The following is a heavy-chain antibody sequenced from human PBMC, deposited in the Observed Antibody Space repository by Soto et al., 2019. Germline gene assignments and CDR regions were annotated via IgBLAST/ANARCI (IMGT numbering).Heavy chain of an antibody. CDR2: INPNSGGT. V-gene: IGHV1-2*02. CDR3: ARSLTEGYCTITGCYTRPLYGMDV. CDR1: GYTFSGYY. Sequence: SLRVSFKAAGYTFSGYYLRALRQAPRNGLEGMGWINPNSGGTNYAQKFQGRVTVTRDTPTSTAYMELSRLTSDDTAVYYCARSLTEGYCTITGCYTRPLYGMDVWGQGTTVTGSS. D-gene: IGHD2-2*02. J-gene: IGHJ6*02.